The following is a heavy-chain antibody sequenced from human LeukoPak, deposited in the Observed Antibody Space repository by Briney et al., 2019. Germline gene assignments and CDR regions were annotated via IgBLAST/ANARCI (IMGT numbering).Heavy chain of an antibody. J-gene: IGHJ3*02. CDR2: IRYDGSDK. CDR1: GFTFSSYV. CDR3: AKVTYYYDSSRSAFDI. D-gene: IGHD3-22*01. Sequence: PGGSLRLSCAASGFTFSSYVMHWVRQAPGKGLEWVAFIRYDGSDKYYADSVKGRFTISRDNSKNTLYLQMNSLRAEDTAVYYCAKVTYYYDSSRSAFDIWGQGTMVTVSS. V-gene: IGHV3-30*02.